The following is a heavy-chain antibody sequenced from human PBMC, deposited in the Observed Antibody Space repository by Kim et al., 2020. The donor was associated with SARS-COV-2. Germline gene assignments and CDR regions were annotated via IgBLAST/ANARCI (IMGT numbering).Heavy chain of an antibody. Sequence: GGSLRLSCAASGFTFSSYFMHWVRQAPGKGLEWVALISCNGSNTYYADSVKGRFTISSDDTKNTLFLQMNSLRPEDTAVYYCARGGLGWRQSDLDYWGQGTVVTVAS. J-gene: IGHJ4*02. CDR2: ISCNGSNT. CDR1: GFTFSSYF. D-gene: IGHD6-19*01. V-gene: IGHV3-30*03. CDR3: ARGGLGWRQSDLDY.